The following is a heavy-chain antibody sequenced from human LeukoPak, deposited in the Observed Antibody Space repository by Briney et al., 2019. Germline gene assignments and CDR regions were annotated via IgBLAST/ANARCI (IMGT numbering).Heavy chain of an antibody. J-gene: IGHJ4*02. Sequence: GESLKISWKGSGYSFTTYWIGWVRQMPGKGLEWMGIIYPGDSDTRYSPSFQGQVTISADKSISTAYLQWSSLKASDTAMYYCARPGYCSSTSCFDLFFDYWGQGTLVTVSS. CDR2: IYPGDSDT. CDR1: GYSFTTYW. CDR3: ARPGYCSSTSCFDLFFDY. D-gene: IGHD2-2*01. V-gene: IGHV5-51*01.